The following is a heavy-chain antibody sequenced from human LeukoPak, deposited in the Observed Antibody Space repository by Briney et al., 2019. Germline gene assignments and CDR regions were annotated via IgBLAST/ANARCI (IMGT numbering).Heavy chain of an antibody. D-gene: IGHD3-3*01. Sequence: ASVKVSCKASGGTFSSYAISWVRQAPGQGLEWMGRIIPILGIANYAQKFQGRVTITADKSTSTAYMELSSLRSEDTAAYYCARDGAGYDFWSGPRGNWFDPWGQGTLVTVSS. CDR3: ARDGAGYDFWSGPRGNWFDP. J-gene: IGHJ5*02. CDR1: GGTFSSYA. CDR2: IIPILGIA. V-gene: IGHV1-69*04.